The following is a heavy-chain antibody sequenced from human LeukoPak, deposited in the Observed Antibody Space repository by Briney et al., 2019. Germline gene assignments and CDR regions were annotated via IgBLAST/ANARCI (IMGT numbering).Heavy chain of an antibody. V-gene: IGHV4-34*01. D-gene: IGHD2-2*01. CDR1: GGSFSGYY. CDR3: ARRYQLPLDY. J-gene: IGHJ4*02. Sequence: TSETLSLTCAVYGGSFSGYYWSWIRQPPGKGLEWIGEINHSGSTNYNPSLKSRVTISVDTSKNQFSLKLSSVTAADTAVYYCARRYQLPLDYWGQGTLVTVSS. CDR2: INHSGST.